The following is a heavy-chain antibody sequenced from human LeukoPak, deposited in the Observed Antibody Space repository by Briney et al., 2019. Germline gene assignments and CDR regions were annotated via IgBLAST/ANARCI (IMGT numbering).Heavy chain of an antibody. CDR2: IFYSGST. D-gene: IGHD4-17*01. CDR3: ARQRNTVTAGY. J-gene: IGHJ4*02. V-gene: IGHV4-39*01. CDR1: GGSISISSYF. Sequence: SETLSLTCTVSGGSISISSYFWGWIRQPPGKGLEWIGSIFYSGSTYYNPSLNSRVTISIDASKNQFSLRLSSVTAADTAVYYCARQRNTVTAGYWGQGTLVTVSS.